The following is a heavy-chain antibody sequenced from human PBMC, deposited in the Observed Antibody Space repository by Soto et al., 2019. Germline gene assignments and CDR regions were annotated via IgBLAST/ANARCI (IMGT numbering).Heavy chain of an antibody. CDR1: GGSISSSNW. V-gene: IGHV4-4*02. CDR2: IYHSGST. D-gene: IGHD4-17*01. J-gene: IGHJ5*02. CDR3: ASYEYGDSSGWFDP. Sequence: SQTLSLTCAVSGGSISSSNWWSWVRQPPGKGLEWIGEIYHSGSTNYKPSLKSRVTTSVDRSKNQFSLKLSSVPAADTAVCYCASYEYGDSSGWFDPWGQGTLVTVSA.